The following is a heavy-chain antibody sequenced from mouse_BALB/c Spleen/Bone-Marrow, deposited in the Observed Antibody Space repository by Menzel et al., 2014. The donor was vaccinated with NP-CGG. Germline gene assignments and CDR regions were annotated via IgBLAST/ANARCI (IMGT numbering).Heavy chain of an antibody. J-gene: IGHJ2*01. CDR3: ARDYLYYFDY. CDR2: IRNKANGYTT. D-gene: IGHD2-1*01. Sequence: EVKLVESGGGLVQPGGFLRLSCATSGFTFTDHYMSWVRQPPGKALEWLGFIRNKANGYTTEYSASVKGRFTISGDNSQSIVYLQMNTLRAEDSATYYCARDYLYYFDYWGQGTTLTVSS. CDR1: GFTFTDHY. V-gene: IGHV7-3*02.